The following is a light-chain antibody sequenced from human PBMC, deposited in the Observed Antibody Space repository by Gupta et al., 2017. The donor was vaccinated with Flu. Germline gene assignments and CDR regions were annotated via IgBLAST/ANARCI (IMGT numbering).Light chain of an antibody. CDR3: QQYMKVPLT. CDR2: GTS. CDR1: QDIKKS. V-gene: IGKV1-33*01. Sequence: DIQMTQSPSSLSASLGDKVTITCQASQDIKKSLNWYQQSPGKPPRLLIYGTSTLETGVPSRFSGSGSATDFTLSINSLHPEDIATYYCQQYMKVPLTFGGGTKMEL. J-gene: IGKJ4*01.